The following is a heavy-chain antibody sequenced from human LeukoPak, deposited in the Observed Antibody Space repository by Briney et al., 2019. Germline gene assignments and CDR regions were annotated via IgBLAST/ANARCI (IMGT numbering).Heavy chain of an antibody. CDR2: IYYSGST. CDR3: ARAQGKFDP. Sequence: PSKTLSLTCTVSGGSISSYYWSWIRQPPGKGLEWIGYIYYSGSTNYNPSLKSRVTISVDTSKNQFSLKLSSVTAADTAVYYCARAQGKFDPWGQGTLVTVSS. V-gene: IGHV4-59*01. CDR1: GGSISSYY. J-gene: IGHJ5*02.